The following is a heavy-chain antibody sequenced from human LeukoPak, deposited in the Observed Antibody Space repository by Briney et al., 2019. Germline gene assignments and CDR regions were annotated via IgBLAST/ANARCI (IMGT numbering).Heavy chain of an antibody. J-gene: IGHJ4*02. CDR3: ARSAHCSGGSCYVGYFDY. CDR1: GFTFSDYY. Sequence: GGSLRLSCAASGFTFSDYYMSWIRQAPGKGLEWVSYISSSGSTIYYADSVKGRFTISRDNAKNSLYLQMNSLRAEDTAVYYCARSAHCSGGSCYVGYFDYWGQGTLVTVSS. CDR2: ISSSGSTI. D-gene: IGHD2-15*01. V-gene: IGHV3-11*04.